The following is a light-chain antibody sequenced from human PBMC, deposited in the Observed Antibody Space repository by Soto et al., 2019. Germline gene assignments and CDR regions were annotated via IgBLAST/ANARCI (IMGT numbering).Light chain of an antibody. Sequence: DIQMTQSPSSLSASVGDRVTITCRASQAISNYLAWFQQKPGKAPKSLIFATSNLQSGVPSRFSGSGSGTDFTLTISSLQPEDFASYYCQQCDTYPFTFGPGTTVDI. CDR3: QQCDTYPFT. CDR1: QAISNY. CDR2: ATS. J-gene: IGKJ3*01. V-gene: IGKV1-16*01.